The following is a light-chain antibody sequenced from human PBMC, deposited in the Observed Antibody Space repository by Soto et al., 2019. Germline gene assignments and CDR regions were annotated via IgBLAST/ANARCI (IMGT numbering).Light chain of an antibody. V-gene: IGLV1-51*01. J-gene: IGLJ1*01. CDR1: SSNIGGNS. CDR3: GSWDSSLSAYV. Sequence: SFLTQPPSLSAARGQKVTISCSGSSSNIGGNSVSWYQQLPGTAPKLLIYDDNKRPSGIPDRYSGSKSGTSATLGITGFQTGDEADYYCGSWDSSLSAYVFGTGTKVTVL. CDR2: DDN.